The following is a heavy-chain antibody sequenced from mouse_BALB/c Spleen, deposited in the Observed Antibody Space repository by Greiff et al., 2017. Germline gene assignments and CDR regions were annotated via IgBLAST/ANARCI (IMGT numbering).Heavy chain of an antibody. CDR3: ARRGLYDAMDY. V-gene: IGHV5-12-1*01. Sequence: EVEVVESGGGLVKPGGSLKLSCAASGFAFSSYDMSWVRQTPEKRLEWVAYISSGGGSTYYPDTVKGRFTISRDNAKNTLYLQMSSLKSEDTAMYYCARRGLYDAMDYWGQGTSVTVSS. CDR2: ISSGGGST. CDR1: GFAFSSYD. D-gene: IGHD3-1*01. J-gene: IGHJ4*01.